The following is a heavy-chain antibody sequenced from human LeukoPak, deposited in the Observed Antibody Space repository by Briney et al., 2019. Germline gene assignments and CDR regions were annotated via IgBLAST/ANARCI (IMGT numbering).Heavy chain of an antibody. Sequence: AASVKVSCKASGYTFTNYGMNWVRQAPGQGLEWMGWINTNTGNPTYAQGFTGRFVFSLDTSVSTAYLQISSLKAEDTAVYYCARDLGDYVWGSYRYTPDAFDIWGQGTMVTVSS. V-gene: IGHV7-4-1*02. CDR2: INTNTGNP. CDR3: ARDLGDYVWGSYRYTPDAFDI. CDR1: GYTFTNYG. D-gene: IGHD3-16*02. J-gene: IGHJ3*02.